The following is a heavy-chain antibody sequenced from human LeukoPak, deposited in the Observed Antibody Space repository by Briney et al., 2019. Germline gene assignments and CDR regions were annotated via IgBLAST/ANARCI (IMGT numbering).Heavy chain of an antibody. Sequence: SETLSLTCTVSGGSISSYYWSWIRQPPGKGLEWFGYIYYSGSTNYNPSLKSRVTISVDTSKNQFSLKLSSVTAADTAVYYCATSGYSSSWWDYWGQGTLVTVSS. J-gene: IGHJ4*02. D-gene: IGHD6-13*01. CDR2: IYYSGST. V-gene: IGHV4-59*01. CDR1: GGSISSYY. CDR3: ATSGYSSSWWDY.